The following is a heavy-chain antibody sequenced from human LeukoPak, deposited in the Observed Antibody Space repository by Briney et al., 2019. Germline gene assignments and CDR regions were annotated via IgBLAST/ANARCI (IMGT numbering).Heavy chain of an antibody. V-gene: IGHV3-7*01. CDR3: ARGLDILTGYYTPWYFDY. Sequence: GGSLRLSCAASGFTFSSYWMSWVRQAPGKGLEWVANIKQDGSEKYYVDSVKGRFTISRDNAKNSLYLQMNSLRAEDTAAYYCARGLDILTGYYTPWYFDYWGQGTLVTVSS. J-gene: IGHJ4*02. CDR1: GFTFSSYW. CDR2: IKQDGSEK. D-gene: IGHD3-9*01.